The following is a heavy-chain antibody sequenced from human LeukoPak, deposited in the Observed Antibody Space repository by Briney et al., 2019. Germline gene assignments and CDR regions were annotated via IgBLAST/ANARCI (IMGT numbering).Heavy chain of an antibody. V-gene: IGHV3-21*01. Sequence: PGGSLRLSCAASGFMFNIYTMNWVRQSPGKGLEWVSSITSSSSNKYYADSVKGRFTISRDNAKNSLYLQMNSLSAEDTAVYYCARVAGYCDSTSNCYSDFWGQGTLVTVSS. CDR3: ARVAGYCDSTSNCYSDF. D-gene: IGHD2-2*01. CDR2: ITSSSSNK. J-gene: IGHJ4*02. CDR1: GFMFNIYT.